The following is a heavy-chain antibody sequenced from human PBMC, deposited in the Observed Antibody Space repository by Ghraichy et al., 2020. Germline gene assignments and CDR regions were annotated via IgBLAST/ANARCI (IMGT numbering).Heavy chain of an antibody. V-gene: IGHV3-15*01. J-gene: IGHJ4*02. Sequence: ETLSLTCAASGFTFSNAWMSWVRQAPGKGLEWVGRIKSKTDGGTTDYAAPVKGRFTISRDDSKNTLYLQMNSLKTEDTAVYYCTTDGVVTDDYGDYLDYWGQGTLVTVSS. CDR1: GFTFSNAW. D-gene: IGHD4-17*01. CDR2: IKSKTDGGTT. CDR3: TTDGVVTDDYGDYLDY.